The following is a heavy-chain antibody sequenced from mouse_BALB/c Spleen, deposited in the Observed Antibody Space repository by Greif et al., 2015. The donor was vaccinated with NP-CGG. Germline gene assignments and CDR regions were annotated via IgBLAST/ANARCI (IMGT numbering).Heavy chain of an antibody. Sequence: VQLKESGAELVKPGASVKLSCTASGFNIKDTYMHWVKQRPEQGLEWIGRMDPANGNTKYDPKFQGKATITADTSSNTAYLQRSSLTSEDTAVYYCARWDWYFDVWGAGTTVTVSS. J-gene: IGHJ1*01. CDR2: MDPANGNT. CDR1: GFNIKDTY. CDR3: ARWDWYFDV. V-gene: IGHV14-3*02.